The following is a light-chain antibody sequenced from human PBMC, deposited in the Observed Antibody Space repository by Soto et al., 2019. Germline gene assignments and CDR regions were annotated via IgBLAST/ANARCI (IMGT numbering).Light chain of an antibody. CDR1: NSDVGTYNY. V-gene: IGLV2-8*01. J-gene: IGLJ2*01. CDR2: EVT. CDR3: SSYAGSNNLL. Sequence: QSALTQPPSASGSPGQSVTISCTGTNSDVGTYNYVSWYQQHPGKAPKLLIYEVTKRPSGVPDRFSGSKSGNMASLTVSGLQAEDEADYYCSSYAGSNNLLFGGGTKVTVL.